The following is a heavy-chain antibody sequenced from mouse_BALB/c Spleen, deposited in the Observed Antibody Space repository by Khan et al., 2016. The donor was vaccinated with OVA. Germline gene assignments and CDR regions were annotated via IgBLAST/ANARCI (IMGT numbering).Heavy chain of an antibody. V-gene: IGHV1-18*01. CDR2: INPNNGGT. J-gene: IGHJ2*01. D-gene: IGHD1-1*01. CDR1: GYTFTDYN. CDR3: ERTAYGSMGY. Sequence: EVQLQQSGPELVKPGASVKIPCKASGYTFTDYNMDWVKQSHGKSLEWIGDINPNNGGTIYNQKFKGKATLTVDKSSSTAYMELSSLTSEDTAVYNCERTAYGSMGYWGQGTTLTVSS.